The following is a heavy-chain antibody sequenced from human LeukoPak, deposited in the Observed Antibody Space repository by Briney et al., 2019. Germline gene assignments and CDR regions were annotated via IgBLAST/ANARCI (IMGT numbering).Heavy chain of an antibody. CDR2: INHSGST. CDR1: GGSFSGYY. J-gene: IGHJ6*02. V-gene: IGHV4-34*01. Sequence: SETLSLTCAVYGGSFSGYYWSWIRQPPGKGLEWIGEINHSGSTNYNPSLKSRVTIPVDTSKNQFSLKLSSVTAADTAVYYCARGGGDSSGWYGDYYYYGMDVWGQGTTVTVSS. CDR3: ARGGGDSSGWYGDYYYYGMDV. D-gene: IGHD6-19*01.